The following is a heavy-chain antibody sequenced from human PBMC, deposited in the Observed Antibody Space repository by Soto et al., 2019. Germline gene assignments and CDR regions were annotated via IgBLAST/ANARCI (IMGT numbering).Heavy chain of an antibody. CDR1: GFSLSTSGVG. CDR2: IYWDDDK. D-gene: IGHD5-12*01. V-gene: IGHV2-5*02. CDR3: AHRGGSGPHDDNWFDP. Sequence: SGPTLVDPTHTLTLTCTFSGFSLSTSGVGVGWIRQPPGKALEWLALIYWDDDKRYSPSLKSRLTITKDTSKNQVVLTMTNMEPVDTAKYYCAHRGGSGPHDDNWFDPWGRGTLVTVSS. J-gene: IGHJ5*02.